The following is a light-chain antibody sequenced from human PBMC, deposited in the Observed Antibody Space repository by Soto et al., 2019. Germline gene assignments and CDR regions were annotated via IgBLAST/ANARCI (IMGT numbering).Light chain of an antibody. Sequence: ELVMTQSPVTLSASPGERATLSCRASQSISNNLAWHQQKPGQAPRLLIYGASTRATGIPARFSGSGSGTEFTLTISSLQSEDFAVYYCQQYNNWPTTWTFGQGTKVEIK. CDR2: GAS. CDR1: QSISNN. V-gene: IGKV3-15*01. CDR3: QQYNNWPTTWT. J-gene: IGKJ1*01.